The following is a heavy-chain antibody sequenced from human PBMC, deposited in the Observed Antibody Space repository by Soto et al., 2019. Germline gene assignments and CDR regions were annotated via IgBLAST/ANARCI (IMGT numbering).Heavy chain of an antibody. V-gene: IGHV1-45*02. Sequence: GASVKAACKASGYTFTYRYLHWVRQAPGQAHEWMGWITPFNGNTNYAQKVQDRVTITRDRSTSTAYMELSSLRSEDTAIYYCARSRSYRRNHAFDIWGQGSMVTVSS. CDR1: GYTFTYRY. CDR2: ITPFNGNT. J-gene: IGHJ3*02. D-gene: IGHD3-16*02. CDR3: ARSRSYRRNHAFDI.